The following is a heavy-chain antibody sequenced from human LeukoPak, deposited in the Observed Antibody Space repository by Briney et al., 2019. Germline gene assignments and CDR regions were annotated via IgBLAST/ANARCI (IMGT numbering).Heavy chain of an antibody. CDR2: INHSGST. D-gene: IGHD5-18*01. CDR3: ARGYRRGYSYGLDDY. CDR1: GGSISSGYY. V-gene: IGHV4-34*01. J-gene: IGHJ4*02. Sequence: PSETLSLTCIVSGGSISSGYYWSWIRQPPGKGLEWIGEINHSGSTNYNPSLKSRVTISVDTSKNQFSLKLSSVTAADTAVYYCARGYRRGYSYGLDDYWGQGTLVTVSS.